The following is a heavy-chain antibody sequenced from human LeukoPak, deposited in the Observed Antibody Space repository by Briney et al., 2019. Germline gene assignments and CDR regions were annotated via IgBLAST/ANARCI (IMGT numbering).Heavy chain of an antibody. D-gene: IGHD6-13*01. J-gene: IGHJ5*02. V-gene: IGHV1-46*01. CDR2: INPSGGST. Sequence: ASVKVSCKASGYTFTSYYMHWVRQTPGQGLEWMGIINPSGGSTSYAQKLQGRVTMTTDTSTSTAYMELRSLRSDDTAMYYCARDAAAASNWFDPWGQGTLVTVSS. CDR3: ARDAAAASNWFDP. CDR1: GYTFTSYY.